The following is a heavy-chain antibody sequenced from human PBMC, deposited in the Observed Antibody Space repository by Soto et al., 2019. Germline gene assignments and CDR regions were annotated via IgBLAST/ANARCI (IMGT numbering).Heavy chain of an antibody. CDR3: ARQIYDSDKGPNFKYSFDS. CDR1: GYSLAGYW. J-gene: IGHJ4*02. Sequence: PGESLKISCNGSGYSLAGYWITWVRQKPGKGLEWMGRIDPSDSQTYYSPSFRGHVTISVTKSITTVFLQWSSLRASDTAMYYCARQIYDSDKGPNFKYSFDSWGQGAPVNVSS. CDR2: IDPSDSQT. D-gene: IGHD3-22*01. V-gene: IGHV5-10-1*01.